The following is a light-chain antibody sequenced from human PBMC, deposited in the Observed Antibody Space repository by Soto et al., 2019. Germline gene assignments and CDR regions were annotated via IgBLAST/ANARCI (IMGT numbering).Light chain of an antibody. CDR2: GAS. CDR1: QSVSSNY. V-gene: IGKV3-20*01. J-gene: IGKJ2*01. Sequence: EIVLTQSPGTLSLSPGERATLSCRASQSVSSNYLAWYQQKPGQAPRLLIYGASNRATGIPDRFSGSGSGTGFTLTSIRLEPEDFAVYFFQQYGSSSPVTFGQGTKVEIK. CDR3: QQYGSSSPVT.